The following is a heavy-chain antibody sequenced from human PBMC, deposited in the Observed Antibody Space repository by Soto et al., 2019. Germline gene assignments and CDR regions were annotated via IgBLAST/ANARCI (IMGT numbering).Heavy chain of an antibody. J-gene: IGHJ4*02. V-gene: IGHV3-23*01. Sequence: GFLRISFAVAGFTLSSYAISLVRQAPGKGLEWVSAISGSGGSTDYADSVKGRFTISRDNSKNTLYLQMKSMRAEDTAVYYCAKSVGVVVPARYYFDYWGQGTLVTVSS. CDR1: GFTLSSYA. D-gene: IGHD2-15*01. CDR2: ISGSGGST. CDR3: AKSVGVVVPARYYFDY.